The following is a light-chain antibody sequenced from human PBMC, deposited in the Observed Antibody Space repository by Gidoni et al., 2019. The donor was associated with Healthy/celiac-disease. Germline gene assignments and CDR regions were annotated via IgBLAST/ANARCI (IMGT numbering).Light chain of an antibody. V-gene: IGKV1-5*03. CDR2: KAS. CDR1: QSISSW. Sequence: DIQMTQSPSTLSASVGDRVTITCRASQSISSWLAWYQQKPGKAPKLLIYKASSLESGVPSRFRGSGSGTEFTLTISSLQPDDFATYYCQQYNSYSLWTFGQXTKVEIK. CDR3: QQYNSYSLWT. J-gene: IGKJ1*01.